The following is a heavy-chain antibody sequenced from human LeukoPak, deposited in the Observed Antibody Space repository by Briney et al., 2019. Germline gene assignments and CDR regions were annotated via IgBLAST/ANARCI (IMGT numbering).Heavy chain of an antibody. Sequence: SETLSLTCTVSGGSISSSTYYWGWIRQPPGKGLEWIGNAFYSGSPYYHPSLKSRVTISVDTSKNQFSLKLSSVTAADTAVYYCARLGPGYSSTWSNDAFAIWGQGTVVTVSS. V-gene: IGHV4-39*01. J-gene: IGHJ3*02. D-gene: IGHD6-13*01. CDR3: ARLGPGYSSTWSNDAFAI. CDR1: GGSISSSTYY. CDR2: AFYSGSP.